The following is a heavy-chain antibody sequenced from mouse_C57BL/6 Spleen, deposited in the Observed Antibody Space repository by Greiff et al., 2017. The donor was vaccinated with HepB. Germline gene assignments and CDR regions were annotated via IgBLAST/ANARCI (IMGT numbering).Heavy chain of an antibody. Sequence: VQLQQSGTVLARPGASVKMSCKTSGYTFTSYWMHWVKQRPGQGLEWIGAIYPGNSDTSYNQKFKGKAKLTAVTSASTAYMELSSLTNEDSAVYYCTIAYYYGSSYEYFDVWGTGTTVTVSS. CDR3: TIAYYYGSSYEYFDV. D-gene: IGHD1-1*01. V-gene: IGHV1-5*01. J-gene: IGHJ1*03. CDR2: IYPGNSDT. CDR1: GYTFTSYW.